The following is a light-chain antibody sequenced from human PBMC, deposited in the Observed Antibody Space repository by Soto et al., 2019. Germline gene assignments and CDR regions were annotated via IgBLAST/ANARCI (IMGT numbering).Light chain of an antibody. CDR1: SSDVGGYNS. J-gene: IGLJ2*01. CDR3: SSYTSGSTLVV. V-gene: IGLV2-14*01. Sequence: QSALTQPASVSGSPGQSITISCTGTSSDVGGYNSVSWYQQYPGKAPKLMIYEVSNRPSGVSNRFSGSKSVDTASLTISGLQAADEADYYCSSYTSGSTLVVFGGGTKLTVL. CDR2: EVS.